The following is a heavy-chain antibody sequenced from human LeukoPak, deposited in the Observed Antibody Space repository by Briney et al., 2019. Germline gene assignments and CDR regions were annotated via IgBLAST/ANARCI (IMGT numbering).Heavy chain of an antibody. CDR1: GYSFTSYW. CDR3: ARPVNYGSGSYYFGY. CDR2: IYPSDSDT. D-gene: IGHD3-10*01. Sequence: GESLKISCKGSGYSFTSYWIGWVRQMPGNGLEWMGIIYPSDSDTRYSPSFQGQVTISADKSISTAYLQWSSLKASDTAMYYCARPVNYGSGSYYFGYWGQGTLVTVSS. V-gene: IGHV5-51*01. J-gene: IGHJ4*02.